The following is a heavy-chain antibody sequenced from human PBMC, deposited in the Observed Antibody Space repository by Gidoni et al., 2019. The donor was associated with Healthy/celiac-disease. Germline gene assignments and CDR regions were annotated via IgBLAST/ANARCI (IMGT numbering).Heavy chain of an antibody. CDR1: GYTFTGYY. D-gene: IGHD2-15*01. CDR3: ARPTHRGACSGGSCYPFDY. J-gene: IGHJ4*02. Sequence: QVQLVQSGAEVKKPGASVKVSCKASGYTFTGYYMTWVRQAPGQGLEWMGWINPNSGGTNYAQKFQGWVTMTRDTSISTAYMELSRLRSDDTAVYYCARPTHRGACSGGSCYPFDYWGQGTLVTVSS. V-gene: IGHV1-2*04. CDR2: INPNSGGT.